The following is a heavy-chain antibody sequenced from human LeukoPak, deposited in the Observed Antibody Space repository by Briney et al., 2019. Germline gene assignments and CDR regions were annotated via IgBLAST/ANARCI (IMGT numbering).Heavy chain of an antibody. V-gene: IGHV1-18*01. CDR2: ISAYNGNT. CDR3: ARRSKAARPSGDDAYDI. CDR1: GYTFTTYG. Sequence: GASVKVSCKASGYTFTTYGISWVRQAPGQGLECMGWISAYNGNTNHAQNFQGRPTMTTDTSTSTANMELRSLRSVDTAVYYCARRSKAARPSGDDAYDIWGQGTMVSVSS. J-gene: IGHJ3*02. D-gene: IGHD6-6*01.